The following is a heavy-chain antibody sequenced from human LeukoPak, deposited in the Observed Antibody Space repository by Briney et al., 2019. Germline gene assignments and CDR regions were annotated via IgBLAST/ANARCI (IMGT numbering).Heavy chain of an antibody. J-gene: IGHJ4*02. CDR1: GGSISSHY. V-gene: IGHV4-59*11. D-gene: IGHD1-1*01. CDR3: AREGNEGGYYFDY. Sequence: SETLSLTCTVSGGSISSHYWSWIRQPPGKGLEWIGYIYYSGSTNYNPSFKSRVTISVDTSKNQFSLKLSSVTATDTAVYYCAREGNEGGYYFDYWGQGTLVTVSS. CDR2: IYYSGST.